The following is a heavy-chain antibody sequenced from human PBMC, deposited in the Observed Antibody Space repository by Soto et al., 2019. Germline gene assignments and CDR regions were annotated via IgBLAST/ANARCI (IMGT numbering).Heavy chain of an antibody. J-gene: IGHJ5*02. D-gene: IGHD3-10*01. CDR1: GYTFTSYY. CDR3: ARDSEDNYYGSGSYYLAYNWFDP. V-gene: IGHV1-46*01. CDR2: INPSGGST. Sequence: ASVKVSCEASGYTFTSYYMHWVRQAPGQGLEWMGIINPSGGSTSYAQKFQGRVTMTRDTSTSTVYMELSSLRSEDTAVYYCARDSEDNYYGSGSYYLAYNWFDPWGQGTLVTVSS.